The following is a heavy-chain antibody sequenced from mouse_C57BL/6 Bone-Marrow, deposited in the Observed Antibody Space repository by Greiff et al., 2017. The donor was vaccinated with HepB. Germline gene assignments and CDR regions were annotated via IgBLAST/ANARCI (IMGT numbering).Heavy chain of an antibody. CDR3: ARNSYGSSYGYFDV. CDR1: GFSLTSYG. Sequence: VMLVESGPGLVQPSQSLSITCTVSGFSLTSYGVHWVRQSPGKGLEWLGVIWSGGSTDYNAAFISRLSISKDNSKSQVFFKMNSLQADDTAIYYCARNSYGSSYGYFDVWGTGTTVTVSS. CDR2: IWSGGST. V-gene: IGHV2-2*01. J-gene: IGHJ1*03. D-gene: IGHD1-1*01.